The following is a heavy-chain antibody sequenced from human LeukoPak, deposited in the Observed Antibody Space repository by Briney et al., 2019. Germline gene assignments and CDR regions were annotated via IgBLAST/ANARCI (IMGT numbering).Heavy chain of an antibody. CDR1: GFTFSSYE. CDR2: ITSSGNTI. CDR3: ARDSVAGSQDAFDI. J-gene: IGHJ3*02. Sequence: GGSLRLSCAASGFTFSSYEMNWVRQAPGRGLEWISYITSSGNTIYYADSVKGRFTISRDNAKNSLYLQMNSLRAEDTAVYYCARDSVAGSQDAFDIWGQGAMVPVSS. D-gene: IGHD6-19*01. V-gene: IGHV3-48*03.